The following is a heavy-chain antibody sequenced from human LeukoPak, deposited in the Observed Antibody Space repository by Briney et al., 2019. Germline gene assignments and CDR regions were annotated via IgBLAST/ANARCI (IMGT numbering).Heavy chain of an antibody. CDR2: INPSGGST. V-gene: IGHV1-46*01. Sequence: GASVEVSCKASGYTFTSYYMHWVRQAPGQGLEWMGIINPSGGSTSYAQKFQGRITMTRDTSTYTVYMELSSLGSEDTATYYCARGQEYSYELDSWGQGTLVTVSP. D-gene: IGHD5-18*01. J-gene: IGHJ4*02. CDR1: GYTFTSYY. CDR3: ARGQEYSYELDS.